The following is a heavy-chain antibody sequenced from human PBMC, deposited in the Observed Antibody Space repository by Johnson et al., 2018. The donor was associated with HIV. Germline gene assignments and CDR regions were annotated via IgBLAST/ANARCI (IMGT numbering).Heavy chain of an antibody. V-gene: IGHV3-20*04. Sequence: VQLVESGGGVERPGESLRLSCVGSGFMFDDYAMSWVRQVPGKGLEWVSGIDWTGANAGYADSVKGRFIISRDNSKNMTNLQMNGLSDEDTADYYCVRDQGSGWPTNAFDIWGRGTRVTVSS. J-gene: IGHJ3*02. CDR1: GFMFDDYA. CDR2: IDWTGANA. D-gene: IGHD6-19*01. CDR3: VRDQGSGWPTNAFDI.